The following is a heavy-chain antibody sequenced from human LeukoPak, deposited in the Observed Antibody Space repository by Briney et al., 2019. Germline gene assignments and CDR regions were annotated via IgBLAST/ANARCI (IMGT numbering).Heavy chain of an antibody. CDR3: ASSGWYRGY. Sequence: SETLSLTCAVYGGSFSGYYWSWIRQPPGKGLEWIGEINHSGSTNYNPSLKSRVTISVDTSKNQFSLKLSSVTAADTAVYYCASSGWYRGYWGQGTLVTVSS. CDR2: INHSGST. J-gene: IGHJ4*02. D-gene: IGHD6-19*01. V-gene: IGHV4-34*01. CDR1: GGSFSGYY.